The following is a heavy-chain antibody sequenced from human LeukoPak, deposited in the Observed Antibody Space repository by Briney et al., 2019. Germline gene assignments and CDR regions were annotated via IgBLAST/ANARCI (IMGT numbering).Heavy chain of an antibody. D-gene: IGHD2-2*01. J-gene: IGHJ4*02. V-gene: IGHV4-38-2*01. CDR1: GYSISSGYY. CDR3: ARHQEGIVVVPTAREPSDY. CDR2: IFHSGNT. Sequence: KPSETLSLTCAVSGYSISSGYYWGWIRQPPGKGLEWIGSIFHSGNTFYNPSLKSRVTISVDTSKNQFSLKLNSVTAADTAIYYCARHQEGIVVVPTAREPSDYWGQGTLVTVSS.